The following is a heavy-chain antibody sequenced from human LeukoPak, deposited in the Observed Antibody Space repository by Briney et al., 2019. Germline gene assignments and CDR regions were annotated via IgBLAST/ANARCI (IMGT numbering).Heavy chain of an antibody. J-gene: IGHJ4*02. Sequence: SETLSLTCAVYGGSFSGYYWSWIRQPPGKGLEWIGEINHSGSTNYNPSLKSRVTISVDTSKNQFSLKLTSVTAADTAVYYCARQAASLTAFDYWGQGTLVTVSS. CDR1: GGSFSGYY. D-gene: IGHD7-27*01. CDR2: INHSGST. V-gene: IGHV4-34*01. CDR3: ARQAASLTAFDY.